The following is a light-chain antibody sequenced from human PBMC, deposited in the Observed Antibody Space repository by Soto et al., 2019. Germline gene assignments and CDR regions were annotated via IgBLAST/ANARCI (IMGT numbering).Light chain of an antibody. CDR2: DVS. CDR1: SSDIGGHDY. Sequence: QSVLTQPASVSGSPGQSITISCTGTSSDIGGHDYVSWFQQHPGKAPKLMIYDVSHRPSGVSNRFSGSKSGNTASLTISGLQAEDEADYYCNSYTSSSSIVFGGGTKLTVL. J-gene: IGLJ2*01. CDR3: NSYTSSSSIV. V-gene: IGLV2-14*01.